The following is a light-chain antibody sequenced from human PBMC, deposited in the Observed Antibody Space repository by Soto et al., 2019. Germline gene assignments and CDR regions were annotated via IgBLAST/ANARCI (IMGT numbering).Light chain of an antibody. Sequence: QSVLTQPASVSGSPGQSITISCTGGSSDVGGYKFVSWYQQHPDTAPKLILYEVSHQPSGVSSRFTGSKSGDTASLTISGLQPEDEADYYCSSFTTTTSLGLFGTGTKVTVL. CDR3: SSFTTTTSLGL. J-gene: IGLJ1*01. CDR2: EVS. CDR1: SSDVGGYKF. V-gene: IGLV2-14*01.